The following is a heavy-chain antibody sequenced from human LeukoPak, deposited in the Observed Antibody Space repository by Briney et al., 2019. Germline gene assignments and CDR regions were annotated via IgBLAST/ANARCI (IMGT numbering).Heavy chain of an antibody. V-gene: IGHV3-23*01. J-gene: IGHJ6*02. D-gene: IGHD6-19*01. CDR3: AKAIAVAGHYYYAMDV. Sequence: PGGCLRLSCSTSQFNFNTYGLSWVRQAPGKGLEWVSSISGSGTQYADSVQGRFTIPRDNSKNTLFLQMNSLRAEDTAVYYCAKAIAVAGHYYYAMDVWGQGTTVTVSS. CDR1: QFNFNTYG. CDR2: ISGSGT.